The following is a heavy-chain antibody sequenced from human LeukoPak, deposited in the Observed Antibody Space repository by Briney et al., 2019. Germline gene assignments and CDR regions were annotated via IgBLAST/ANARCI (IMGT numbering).Heavy chain of an antibody. Sequence: PSETLSLTCTISGGSIITSIMWNWIRQSPGKGLELIGHSTYSGNTDYSPSLRSRFSISLDTSKRQFSLRLTSVTAADTAVYYCATYSYPYGLQIWGQGTTVTVSS. CDR1: GGSIITSIM. V-gene: IGHV4-61*01. J-gene: IGHJ6*02. CDR3: ATYSYPYGLQI. D-gene: IGHD2-21*01. CDR2: STYSGNT.